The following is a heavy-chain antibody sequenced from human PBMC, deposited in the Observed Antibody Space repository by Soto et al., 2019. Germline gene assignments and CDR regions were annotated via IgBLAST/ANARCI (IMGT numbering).Heavy chain of an antibody. V-gene: IGHV5-51*01. CDR2: IYPGDSDT. CDR1: GYSFTSYW. D-gene: IGHD3-10*01. J-gene: IGHJ5*02. Sequence: GESLKISCKGSGYSFTSYWIGWVRQMPGKGLEWMGIIYPGDSDTRYSPSFQGQVTISVDKSISTAYLQWTSLKTTDTGIYFCARGYFDSGHGYDPWGQGTLVTVSS. CDR3: ARGYFDSGHGYDP.